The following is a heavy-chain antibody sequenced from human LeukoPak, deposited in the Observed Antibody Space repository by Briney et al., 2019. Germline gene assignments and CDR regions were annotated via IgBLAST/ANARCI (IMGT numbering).Heavy chain of an antibody. CDR2: ISGSGGST. CDR3: AKGPPGIAVAGHFDY. Sequence: GGSLRLSCAASGFTFSRYAMIWVRQAPGKGLEGVSPISGSGGSTYYADSVKGRFTISRDNSKNTLYLQMNSLRAEDTAVYYCAKGPPGIAVAGHFDYWGQGTLVTVSS. CDR1: GFTFSRYA. V-gene: IGHV3-23*01. D-gene: IGHD6-19*01. J-gene: IGHJ4*02.